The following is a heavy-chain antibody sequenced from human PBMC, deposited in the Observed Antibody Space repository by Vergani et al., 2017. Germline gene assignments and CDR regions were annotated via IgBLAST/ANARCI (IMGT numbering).Heavy chain of an antibody. CDR2: ISWNSGSI. J-gene: IGHJ6*03. CDR1: GFTFDDYA. D-gene: IGHD6-13*01. Sequence: EVQLVESGGGLVQPGSSLRLSCAASGFTFDDYAMHWVRQAPGKGLEWVSGISWNSGSIGYADSVKGRFTISRDNAKNSLYLQMNSLRAEDTALYYCAKSPSSSWSGYYYYYYYMDVWGKGTTVTVSS. V-gene: IGHV3-9*01. CDR3: AKSPSSSWSGYYYYYYYMDV.